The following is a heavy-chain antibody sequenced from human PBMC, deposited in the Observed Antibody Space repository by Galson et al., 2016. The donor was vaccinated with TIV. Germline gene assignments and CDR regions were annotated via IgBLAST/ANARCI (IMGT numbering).Heavy chain of an antibody. CDR3: ATVAWFPGLSLDT. CDR2: FDPEVAKT. CDR1: GDSLTDLV. Sequence: SVKVSCKVSGDSLTDLVIHWVRQAPGKGLEWMGGFDPEVAKTVYAQKLQDRVTMAADTSTNTAYMELGSLRFEDTAVYYCATVAWFPGLSLDTWGQGTLVTVSS. D-gene: IGHD2/OR15-2a*01. V-gene: IGHV1-24*01. J-gene: IGHJ5*02.